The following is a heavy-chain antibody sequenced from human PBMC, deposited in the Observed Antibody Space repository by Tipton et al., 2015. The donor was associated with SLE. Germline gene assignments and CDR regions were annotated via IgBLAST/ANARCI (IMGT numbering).Heavy chain of an antibody. Sequence: TLSLTCAVSGYSISSGYYWGWIRQPPGKGLEWIGSIYHSGSTYYNPSLKSRVTISVDTSKNQFSLKLSSVTAADTAVHYCARGRWELLQDYWGQGTLVTVSS. CDR2: IYHSGST. V-gene: IGHV4-38-2*01. J-gene: IGHJ4*02. D-gene: IGHD1-26*01. CDR3: ARGRWELLQDY. CDR1: GYSISSGYY.